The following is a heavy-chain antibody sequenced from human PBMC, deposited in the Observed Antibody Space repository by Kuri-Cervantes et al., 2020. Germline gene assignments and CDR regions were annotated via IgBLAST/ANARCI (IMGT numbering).Heavy chain of an antibody. CDR3: ARDYDFWRQEIHPLDY. Sequence: ASVKVSCKASGYTFTSYAMNWVRQAPGQGLEWMGWISAYNGNTNYAQKLQGRVTMTTDTSTSTAYMELRSLRSDDTAVYYCARDYDFWRQEIHPLDYWGQGTLVTVSS. CDR2: ISAYNGNT. J-gene: IGHJ4*02. CDR1: GYTFTSYA. V-gene: IGHV1-18*01. D-gene: IGHD3-3*01.